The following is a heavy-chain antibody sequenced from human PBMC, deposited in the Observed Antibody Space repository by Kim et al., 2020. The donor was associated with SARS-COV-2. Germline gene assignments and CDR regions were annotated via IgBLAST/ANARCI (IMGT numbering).Heavy chain of an antibody. D-gene: IGHD2-15*01. V-gene: IGHV4-59*01. Sequence: SETLSLTCTVSGGSISSYYWSWIRQPPGKGLEWIGYIYYSGSTNYNPSLKSRVTISVDTSKNQFSLKLSSVTAADTAVYYCASPGEYCSGGSCLGEFDYWGQGTLVTVSS. CDR3: ASPGEYCSGGSCLGEFDY. CDR1: GGSISSYY. J-gene: IGHJ4*02. CDR2: IYYSGST.